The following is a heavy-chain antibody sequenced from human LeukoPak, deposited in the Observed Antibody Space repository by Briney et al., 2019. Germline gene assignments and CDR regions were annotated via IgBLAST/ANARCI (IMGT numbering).Heavy chain of an antibody. CDR2: INQSGTT. Sequence: PSETLSLTCAIYGGSFSDNYWSWIRQPLGKGLEWIGEINQSGTTNYNPSLKSPVTISVDTSTNQFSLKLSSVTAADTAVYYCARTSKSPYDYVWGSDQLPYLFDYWGQGTLVTVSS. J-gene: IGHJ4*02. CDR3: ARTSKSPYDYVWGSDQLPYLFDY. V-gene: IGHV4-34*01. D-gene: IGHD3-16*02. CDR1: GGSFSDNY.